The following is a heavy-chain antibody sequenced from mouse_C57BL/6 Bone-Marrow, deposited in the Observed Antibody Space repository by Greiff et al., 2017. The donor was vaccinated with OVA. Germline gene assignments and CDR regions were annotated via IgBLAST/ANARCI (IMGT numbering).Heavy chain of an antibody. V-gene: IGHV1-81*01. Sequence: QVQLKQSGAELARPGASVKLSCKASGYTFTSYGISWVKQRTGQGLEWIGEIYPRSGNTYYNEKFKGKATLTADTSSSTAYMELRSLTSEDSAVYFCARVDYYGSSLYYYAMDYWGQGTSVTVSS. CDR3: ARVDYYGSSLYYYAMDY. CDR1: GYTFTSYG. J-gene: IGHJ4*01. CDR2: IYPRSGNT. D-gene: IGHD1-1*01.